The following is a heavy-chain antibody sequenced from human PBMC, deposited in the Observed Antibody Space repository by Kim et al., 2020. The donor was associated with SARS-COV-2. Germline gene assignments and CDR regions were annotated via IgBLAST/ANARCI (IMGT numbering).Heavy chain of an antibody. J-gene: IGHJ4*02. CDR3: ARSGDSYDFDY. Sequence: RGSLRLFCEASGFMFETFSMNWARQAPGKGLEWLSYITGGSRNIYYAASVKGRFTISRDNAKKSLYLQMSSLRVEDTAVYFCARSGDSYDFDYWGLGTLV. CDR1: GFMFETFS. CDR2: ITGGSRNI. D-gene: IGHD5-18*01. V-gene: IGHV3-48*04.